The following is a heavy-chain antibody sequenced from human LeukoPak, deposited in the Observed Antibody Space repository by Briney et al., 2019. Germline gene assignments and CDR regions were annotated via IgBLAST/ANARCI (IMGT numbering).Heavy chain of an antibody. CDR3: AKDFDYYYYYMDV. CDR1: GFTFSSYG. CDR2: IRYDGSNK. Sequence: GGSLRLSCAASGFTFSSYGMHWVRQAPGKGLEWVAFIRYDGSNKYYADSVKGRFTISRDNSKNTLYLQMNSLRAEDTAVYYCAKDFDYYYYYMDVWGKGTTVTIFS. J-gene: IGHJ6*03. V-gene: IGHV3-30*02. D-gene: IGHD3-3*01.